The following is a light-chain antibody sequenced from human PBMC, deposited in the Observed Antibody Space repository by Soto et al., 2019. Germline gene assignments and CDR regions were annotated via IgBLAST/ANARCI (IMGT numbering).Light chain of an antibody. V-gene: IGKV3-15*01. CDR2: GAS. Sequence: IGLTQSPATLSASPGERATLSCRASQSVGSDLAWYRQKPGQAPRLLIYGASTRATDIPARFSGSGYGTEFTLTISSLQSEDFAVYYCQQYINRPPQTFGQGTKVDIK. J-gene: IGKJ1*01. CDR1: QSVGSD. CDR3: QQYINRPPQT.